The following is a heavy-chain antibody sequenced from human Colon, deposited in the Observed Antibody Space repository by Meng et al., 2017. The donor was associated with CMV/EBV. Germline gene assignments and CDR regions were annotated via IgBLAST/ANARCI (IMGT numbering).Heavy chain of an antibody. D-gene: IGHD1-14*01. CDR3: ARLSGGNQADTLDI. V-gene: IGHV4-59*01. Sequence: SETLSLTCTVFGGSIRTYYWSWIRQSPGKGLEWIACMYHSGSTSYNPSLNSRVTISIDTSKNQISLKLSSVTAADTAVYYCARLSGGNQADTLDIWGQGTMVTVSS. CDR2: MYHSGST. J-gene: IGHJ3*02. CDR1: GGSIRTYY.